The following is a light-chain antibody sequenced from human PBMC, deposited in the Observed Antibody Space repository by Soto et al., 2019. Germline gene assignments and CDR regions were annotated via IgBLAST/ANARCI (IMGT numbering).Light chain of an antibody. CDR3: QQYLAWPRT. CDR1: QSVSNNY. V-gene: IGKV3-20*01. J-gene: IGKJ1*01. Sequence: EIVLTQSPDTLSLSPGERATVSCRASQSVSNNYLAWYQQKPGQPPRLLIHAASIRATGIPDRFSGSGSGTVFTLTISSLQSDDFAVYYCQQYLAWPRTFGQGTKV. CDR2: AAS.